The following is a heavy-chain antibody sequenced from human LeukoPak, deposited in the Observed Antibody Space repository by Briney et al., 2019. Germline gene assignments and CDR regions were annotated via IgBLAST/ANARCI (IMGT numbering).Heavy chain of an antibody. CDR2: ISYDGSNK. V-gene: IGHV3-30*03. CDR1: GFTFSSYG. Sequence: QPGRSLRLSCAASGFTFSSYGMHWVRQAPGKGLEWVAVISYDGSNKYYADSVKGRFTISRDNSKNTLYRQMNSLRAEDTAVYYCGTQVVVAATGNWFDPWGQGTLATVSS. D-gene: IGHD2-15*01. J-gene: IGHJ5*02. CDR3: GTQVVVAATGNWFDP.